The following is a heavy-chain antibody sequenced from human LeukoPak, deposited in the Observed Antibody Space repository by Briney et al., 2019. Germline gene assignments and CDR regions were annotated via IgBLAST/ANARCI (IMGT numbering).Heavy chain of an antibody. D-gene: IGHD6-19*01. V-gene: IGHV4-61*01. J-gene: IGHJ4*02. Sequence: PSETLSLTCTVSGGSVSSGSYYWSWIRQPPGKGLEWIGYIHYSGSTNYNPSLKSRVTISVDTSKNQFSLKLSSVTAADTAVYYCASQVSSGWYYFDYWGQGTLVTVSS. CDR3: ASQVSSGWYYFDY. CDR1: GGSVSSGSYY. CDR2: IHYSGST.